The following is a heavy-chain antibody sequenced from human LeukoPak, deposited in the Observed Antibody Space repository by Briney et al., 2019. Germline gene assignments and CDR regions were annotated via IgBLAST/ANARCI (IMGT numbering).Heavy chain of an antibody. CDR2: INPNSGGT. Sequence: GASVKVSCKASGYTFTGYYMHWMRQAPGQGLEWMGWINPNSGGTNYAQKFQGRVTMTRDTSISTAYMELSRLRSDDTAVYYCARVGSGSYYGWFDPWGQGTLVTVSS. D-gene: IGHD1-26*01. CDR3: ARVGSGSYYGWFDP. V-gene: IGHV1-2*02. CDR1: GYTFTGYY. J-gene: IGHJ5*02.